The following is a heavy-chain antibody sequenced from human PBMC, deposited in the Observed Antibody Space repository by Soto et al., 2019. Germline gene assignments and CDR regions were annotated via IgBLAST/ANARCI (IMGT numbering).Heavy chain of an antibody. Sequence: SETLSLTCAVSRGSFNGSIWSWIRHTPGKGLQWIGQINHSGSSIYNPSLKNRVTISTMSNNKFSLELSSVTAADTAVYYCTRGLFSGSSYSGSWYYFDSWGQGTMVT. V-gene: IGHV4-34*01. CDR1: RGSFNGSI. J-gene: IGHJ4*02. CDR2: INHSGSS. CDR3: TRGLFSGSSYSGSWYYFDS. D-gene: IGHD1-26*01.